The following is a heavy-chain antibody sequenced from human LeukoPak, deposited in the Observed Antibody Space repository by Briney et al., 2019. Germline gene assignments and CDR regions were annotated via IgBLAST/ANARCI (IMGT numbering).Heavy chain of an antibody. J-gene: IGHJ4*02. V-gene: IGHV4-34*01. CDR1: GGSFSGYY. CDR2: INHSGST. Sequence: SETLSLTCAVYGGSFSGYYWSWIRQPPGKGLEWIGEINHSGSTNYNPSLKSRVTISVDTSKNQFSLKLSSVTAADTAVYYCARRTGYYAGDFDYWGQGTLVTVSS. CDR3: ARRTGYYAGDFDY. D-gene: IGHD3/OR15-3a*01.